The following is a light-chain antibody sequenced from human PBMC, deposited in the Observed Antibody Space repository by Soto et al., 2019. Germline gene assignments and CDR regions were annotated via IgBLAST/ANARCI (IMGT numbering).Light chain of an antibody. CDR1: QIISSY. Sequence: DIQMTQSPSSLSASVVGGVTITCRASQIISSYLNLYQQKPGKAPKLLIYAATSLQSGVPSRFSGSGSGTDFTLTISSLEPEDFAVYYCQQRSNWPIPFGQGTRLEIK. CDR2: AAT. CDR3: QQRSNWPIP. V-gene: IGKV1-39*01. J-gene: IGKJ5*01.